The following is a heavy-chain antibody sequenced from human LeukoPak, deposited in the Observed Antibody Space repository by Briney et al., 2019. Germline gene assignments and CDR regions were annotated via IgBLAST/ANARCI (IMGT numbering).Heavy chain of an antibody. CDR1: GFTFSSYW. CDR2: IRQDGSDK. CDR3: ARRELDTAMVSGYYYMDV. V-gene: IGHV3-7*01. Sequence: PGGSLRLSCAASGFTFSSYWMSWVRQTPGKGLEWLANIRQDGSDKYYVDSVRGRFTISRDNAKYSLYLQMNSLRAEDTAVYYCARRELDTAMVSGYYYMDVWGKGTTVTVSS. J-gene: IGHJ6*03. D-gene: IGHD5-18*01.